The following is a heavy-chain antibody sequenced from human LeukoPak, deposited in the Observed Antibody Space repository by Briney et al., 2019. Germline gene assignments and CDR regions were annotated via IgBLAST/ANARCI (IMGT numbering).Heavy chain of an antibody. Sequence: SVKVSCKASGGTFSSYAISWVRQAPGQGLEWMGGIVPIFGTANYAQKFQGRVTITADESTSTAYMELSSLRSDDTAVYYCARDLGPATYDYWGQGTLVTVSS. CDR3: ARDLGPATYDY. V-gene: IGHV1-69*13. CDR1: GGTFSSYA. J-gene: IGHJ4*02. D-gene: IGHD3-16*01. CDR2: IVPIFGTA.